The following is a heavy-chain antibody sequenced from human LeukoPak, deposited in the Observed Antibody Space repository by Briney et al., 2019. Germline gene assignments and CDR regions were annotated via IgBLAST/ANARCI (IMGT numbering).Heavy chain of an antibody. CDR2: IYPGDSDT. Sequence: GESLKISCKGSGYSFSSYWIGWVRHMPGKGLEWMGIIYPGDSDTRYNPSFQGQVTISADKSISTASLQWSSLKASDTDLYYCARLGTYCGGDCTNWYFDLWGRGTLVTVSS. D-gene: IGHD2-21*02. J-gene: IGHJ2*01. V-gene: IGHV5-51*01. CDR1: GYSFSSYW. CDR3: ARLGTYCGGDCTNWYFDL.